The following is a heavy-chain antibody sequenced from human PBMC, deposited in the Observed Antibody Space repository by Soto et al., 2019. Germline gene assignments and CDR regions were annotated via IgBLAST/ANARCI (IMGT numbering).Heavy chain of an antibody. Sequence: XASLKISCKGCGYSFAGYWITWVRQKPGKGLEWMGRIDPSDSHTYYSPSFRGHVTISATKSITTVFLQWSSLRASDTAMYYCARQIYDSDTGPNFQYYFDSWGQGTTVTVS. CDR1: GYSFAGYW. V-gene: IGHV5-10-1*01. J-gene: IGHJ4*02. D-gene: IGHD3-22*01. CDR2: IDPSDSHT. CDR3: ARQIYDSDTGPNFQYYFDS.